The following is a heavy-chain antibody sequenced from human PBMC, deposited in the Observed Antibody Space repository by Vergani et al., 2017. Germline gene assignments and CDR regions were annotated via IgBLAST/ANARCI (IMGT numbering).Heavy chain of an antibody. Sequence: VHLAESGGGFFQPGGSLRLSCSASGFTFSDYYMSWIRQAPGKGLEWVSYISSSGSTIYYADSVKGRFTISRDNAKNSLYLQMNSLRAEDTAVYYCASGLFGYYGMDVWGQGTTVTVSS. CDR2: ISSSGSTI. J-gene: IGHJ6*02. V-gene: IGHV3-11*04. CDR1: GFTFSDYY. D-gene: IGHD3-10*01. CDR3: ASGLFGYYGMDV.